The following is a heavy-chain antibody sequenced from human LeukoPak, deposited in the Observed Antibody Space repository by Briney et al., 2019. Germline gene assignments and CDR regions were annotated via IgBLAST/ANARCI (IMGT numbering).Heavy chain of an antibody. CDR3: ARLVAAGPFDY. V-gene: IGHV3-21*01. CDR1: GFTFSSYS. CDR2: ISSSSSYI. Sequence: GGSLRLSCAASGFTFSSYSMNWVRQAPGKRLEWVSSISSSSSYIYYADSVKGRFTISRDNAKNSLYLQMNSLRAEDTAVYYCARLVAAGPFDYWGQGTLVTVSS. J-gene: IGHJ4*02. D-gene: IGHD6-13*01.